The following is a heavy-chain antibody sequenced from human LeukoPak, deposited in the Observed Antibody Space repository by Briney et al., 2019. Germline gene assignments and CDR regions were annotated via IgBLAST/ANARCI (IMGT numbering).Heavy chain of an antibody. CDR3: ATDRGYCSGGSCYSGPIGFDP. D-gene: IGHD2-15*01. CDR1: GGTFSSYA. V-gene: IGHV1-69*06. Sequence: ASVKVSCKASGGTFSSYAISWVRQAPGQGLEWMGGIIPIFGTANYAQKFQGRVTITADKSTSTAYMELSSLRSEDTAVYYCATDRGYCSGGSCYSGPIGFDPWGQGTLVTVSS. CDR2: IIPIFGTA. J-gene: IGHJ5*02.